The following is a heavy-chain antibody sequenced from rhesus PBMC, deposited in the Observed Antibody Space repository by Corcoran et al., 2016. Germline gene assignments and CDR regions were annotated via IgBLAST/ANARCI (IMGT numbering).Heavy chain of an antibody. CDR3: TRDEGTAAAGTNDY. V-gene: IGHV3S4*01. CDR2: ISSASSYI. D-gene: IGHD6-25*01. Sequence: EVQLVESGGGLVQPGGSLRLSCAASGFTFSDYYMSWVRQAPGKGLEWVSSISSASSYIYYAYSVKGRFTISRDNAKKSLSLQMHSLKTEDTAVDYCTRDEGTAAAGTNDYWGRGVLVTVSS. J-gene: IGHJ4*01. CDR1: GFTFSDYY.